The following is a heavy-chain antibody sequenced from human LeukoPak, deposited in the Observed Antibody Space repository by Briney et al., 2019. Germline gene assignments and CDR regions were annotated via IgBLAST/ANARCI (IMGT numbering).Heavy chain of an antibody. CDR2: IYSGGST. J-gene: IGHJ4*02. V-gene: IGHV3-53*01. CDR3: AREGVFCSSTSCQPRFDS. D-gene: IGHD2-2*01. CDR1: GFTVSSNY. Sequence: GGSLRLSCAASGFTVSSNYMSWVRQAPGKGLEWVSVIYSGGSTYYADSVKGRFTISRDNSKNTLYLQMNSLRAEDTAVYYCAREGVFCSSTSCQPRFDSWGQGTLVTVSS.